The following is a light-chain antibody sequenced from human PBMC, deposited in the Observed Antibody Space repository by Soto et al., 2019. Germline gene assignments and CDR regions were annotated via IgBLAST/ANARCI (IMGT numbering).Light chain of an antibody. CDR1: RGIRDA. J-gene: IGKJ1*01. CDR2: SAS. Sequence: DIQMTQSPSSLSASVGDRVTITCRASRGIRDALGWYQQKAGKVPKRLIYSASSLQRGVPSRFSGSGSETEFTLTISSLQSDDFATYYCQQYNSYSPTFGQGTKVEVK. V-gene: IGKV1-17*01. CDR3: QQYNSYSPT.